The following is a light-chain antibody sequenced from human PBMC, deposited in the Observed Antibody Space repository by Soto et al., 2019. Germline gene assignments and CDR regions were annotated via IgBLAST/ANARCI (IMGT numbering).Light chain of an antibody. CDR1: QSVSSNY. V-gene: IGKV3-20*01. CDR3: QQYGSSPGT. CDR2: GAS. J-gene: IGKJ1*01. Sequence: EVVLTQSPGTLTLSPGERATLSCRASQSVSSNYVAWYQQIPGQAPRLLIFGASIRDTGVPDRFSGSGSGTDFTLTISRLEAEDFAVYYCQQYGSSPGTFGQGTKVDIK.